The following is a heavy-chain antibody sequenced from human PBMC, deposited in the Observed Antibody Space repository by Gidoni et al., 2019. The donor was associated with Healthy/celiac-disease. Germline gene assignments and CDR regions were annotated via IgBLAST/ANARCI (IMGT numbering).Heavy chain of an antibody. CDR1: GGPFSSYA. CDR2: IIPNCGTA. D-gene: IGHD4-4*01. J-gene: IGHJ2*01. V-gene: IGHV1-69*06. Sequence: VQLVQAGAEVKKPGSEVKVSCQASGGPFSSYAISWVRQAPGQGLEWMGGIIPNCGTANYAQKFQGRVTITADKSTSTAYMELSSLRSEDTAVYYCARVHEVTTPWYFDLWGRGTLVTVSS. CDR3: ARVHEVTTPWYFDL.